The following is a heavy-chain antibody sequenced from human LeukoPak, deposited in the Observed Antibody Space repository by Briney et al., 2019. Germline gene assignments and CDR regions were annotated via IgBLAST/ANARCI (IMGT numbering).Heavy chain of an antibody. CDR1: GFTFSSYW. CDR3: ARWDYGGNLH. V-gene: IGHV3-74*01. CDR2: INSVGSST. D-gene: IGHD4-23*01. Sequence: GGSLRLSCAASGFTFSSYWMHWVGQAQGKGLVWVSRINSVGSSTSYADSVQGRFTISRDNAKNTLYLQMNSLRAEDTAVYYCARWDYGGNLHWGQGTLVTVSS. J-gene: IGHJ1*01.